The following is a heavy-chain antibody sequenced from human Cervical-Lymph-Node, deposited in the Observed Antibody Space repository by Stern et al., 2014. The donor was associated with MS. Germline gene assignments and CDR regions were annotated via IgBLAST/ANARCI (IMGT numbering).Heavy chain of an antibody. D-gene: IGHD2-15*01. Sequence: ESGPTLVKPTQTVTLTCTLSGFSVATAGVGVGWIRQPPGKALEWLALIYWGYGKLYSPSLKNRLTIIKDTSKNQVVLTMTNVDPVDTATYYCAHSRVKYCRGGTCYSSLFDYWGQGTLVTVSS. CDR3: AHSRVKYCRGGTCYSSLFDY. J-gene: IGHJ4*02. CDR2: IYWGYGK. CDR1: GFSVATAGVG. V-gene: IGHV2-5*02.